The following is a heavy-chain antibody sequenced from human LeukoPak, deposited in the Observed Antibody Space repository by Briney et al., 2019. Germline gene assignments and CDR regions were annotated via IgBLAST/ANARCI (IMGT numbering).Heavy chain of an antibody. V-gene: IGHV3-23*01. CDR2: INRSGDST. J-gene: IGHJ4*02. CDR3: VKDDNSGWFPPLDF. D-gene: IGHD6-19*01. Sequence: PGGSPRLSCAASGFTFYSYGMNWVRQAPGKGLEWVSGINRSGDSTSYADSVKGRFTISRDNSKNTLYLQMNSLRAEDTAVYYCVKDDNSGWFPPLDFWGQGTLVTVSS. CDR1: GFTFYSYG.